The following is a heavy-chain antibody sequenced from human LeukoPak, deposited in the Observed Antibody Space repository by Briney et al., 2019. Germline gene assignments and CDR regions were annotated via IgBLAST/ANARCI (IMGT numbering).Heavy chain of an antibody. V-gene: IGHV3-11*06. J-gene: IGHJ3*01. D-gene: IGHD2-15*01. Sequence: PGGSLRLSCTVSGFTLRDFTMSWVRQAPGRGLEWVSYITCVNTKYANSVKGRFTVYRDIGERSLYLQLNTLRVEDTAVYYCTRGGGYCSGNPCHACDAFDVWGQGTVVTAFS. CDR1: GFTLRDFT. CDR3: TRGGGYCSGNPCHACDAFDV. CDR2: ITCVNT.